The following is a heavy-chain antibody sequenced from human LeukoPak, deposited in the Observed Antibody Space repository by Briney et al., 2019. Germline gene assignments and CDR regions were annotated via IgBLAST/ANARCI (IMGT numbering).Heavy chain of an antibody. CDR2: IIPILGIA. V-gene: IGHV1-69*04. CDR1: XGTFSXXA. Sequence: VSCKAXXGTFSXXAISWVRQAPGQGLEWMGRIIPILGIANYAQKFQGRVTITADKSTSTAYMELSSLRSEDTAVYYCGSASFDYWGQGTLVTVSS. CDR3: GSASFDY. J-gene: IGHJ4*02.